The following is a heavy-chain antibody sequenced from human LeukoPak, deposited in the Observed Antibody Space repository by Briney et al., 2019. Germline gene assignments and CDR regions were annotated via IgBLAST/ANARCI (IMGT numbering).Heavy chain of an antibody. CDR1: GYTFTSYY. Sequence: ASVKVSCKASGYTFTSYYMHWVRQAPGQGLEWMGIINPSGGSTSYAQKFQGRVTMTRDTSTSTVYMELSSLRSEDTAVYYCARNPHGSGSYQYYFDYWGQGALVTVSS. CDR2: INPSGGST. D-gene: IGHD3-10*01. J-gene: IGHJ4*02. CDR3: ARNPHGSGSYQYYFDY. V-gene: IGHV1-46*01.